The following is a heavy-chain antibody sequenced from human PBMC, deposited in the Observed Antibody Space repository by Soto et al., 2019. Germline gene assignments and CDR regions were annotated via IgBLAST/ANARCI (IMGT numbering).Heavy chain of an antibody. D-gene: IGHD5-18*01. Sequence: SSETLSLTCTVSGVSISSYYWVWIRQPPGKRLEWIGYIYYNGSPKYNPSLKSRVSISIDPSNNHFSLNLYSVTAADTAVYFCAGAGGYNYAYDFWGQGTLVTVSS. J-gene: IGHJ4*02. CDR3: AGAGGYNYAYDF. CDR1: GVSISSYY. V-gene: IGHV4-59*13. CDR2: IYYNGSP.